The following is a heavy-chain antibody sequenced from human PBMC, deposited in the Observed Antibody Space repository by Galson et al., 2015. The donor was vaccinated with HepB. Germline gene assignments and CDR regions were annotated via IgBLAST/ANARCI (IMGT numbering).Heavy chain of an antibody. CDR2: ISYDGSNK. J-gene: IGHJ4*02. Sequence: SLRLSCAASGFTFSSYAMHWVRQAPGKGLEWVAVISYDGSNKYYADSVKGRFTISRDNFKNTLYLQMNSLRAEDMAVYYCACGWSGYYPFDYWGQGTLVTVSS. V-gene: IGHV3-30-3*01. CDR1: GFTFSSYA. CDR3: ACGWSGYYPFDY. D-gene: IGHD3-3*01.